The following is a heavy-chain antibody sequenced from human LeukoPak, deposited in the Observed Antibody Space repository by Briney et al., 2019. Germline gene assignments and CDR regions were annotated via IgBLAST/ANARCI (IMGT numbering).Heavy chain of an antibody. CDR1: GGSISSSSYY. CDR3: ARASYYDILTGYWFDP. Sequence: SETLSLTCPVSGGSISSSSYYWGWIRQPPGKGLEGIGSIYYSGSTYYNPSLKSRVTISVDTSKHQFSLKLSSVTAADTAVYYCARASYYDILTGYWFDPWGQGTLVTVSS. V-gene: IGHV4-39*07. J-gene: IGHJ5*02. D-gene: IGHD3-9*01. CDR2: IYYSGST.